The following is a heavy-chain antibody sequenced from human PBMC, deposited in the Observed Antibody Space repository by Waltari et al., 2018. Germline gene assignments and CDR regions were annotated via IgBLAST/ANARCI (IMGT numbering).Heavy chain of an antibody. V-gene: IGHV4-39*07. CDR2: LYYTGTP. J-gene: IGHJ3*01. D-gene: IGHD3-3*01. CDR3: ARRSGYYDL. Sequence: QLQLQESGPGLLKPSETLSLTCPVSGGSISSSSYSWDWIRQPPGKGLEWIADLYYTGTPYYNPSLKSRVTISVDTSRNQFSLKLSSVTAADTAVYFCARRSGYYDLWGQGTMVTVSS. CDR1: GGSISSSSYS.